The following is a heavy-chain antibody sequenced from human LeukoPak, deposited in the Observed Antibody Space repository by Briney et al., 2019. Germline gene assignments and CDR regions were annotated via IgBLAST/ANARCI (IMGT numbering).Heavy chain of an antibody. CDR1: GFTVSSNS. CDR2: IYSDNT. CDR3: AKDPQQWLVPFYFDY. V-gene: IGHV3-53*01. J-gene: IGHJ4*02. D-gene: IGHD6-19*01. Sequence: PGGSLRLSCTVSGFTVSSNSMSWVRQAPGKGLEWVSFIYSDNTHYSDSVKGRFTISRDNSKNTLYLQMNSLRAEDTAVYYCAKDPQQWLVPFYFDYWGQGTLVTVSS.